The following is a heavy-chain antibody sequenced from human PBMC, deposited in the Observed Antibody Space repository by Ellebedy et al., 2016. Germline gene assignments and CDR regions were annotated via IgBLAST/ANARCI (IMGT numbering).Heavy chain of an antibody. CDR3: ARSGGYSSSWYAQNWFNP. D-gene: IGHD6-13*01. Sequence: ASVKVSXXASGYTFTGYYMHWVRQAPGQGLEWMGWINPNSGGTNYAQKFQGRVTMTRDTSISTAYMELSRLRSDDTAVYYCARSGGYSSSWYAQNWFNPWGQGTLVTVSS. CDR2: INPNSGGT. V-gene: IGHV1-2*02. J-gene: IGHJ5*02. CDR1: GYTFTGYY.